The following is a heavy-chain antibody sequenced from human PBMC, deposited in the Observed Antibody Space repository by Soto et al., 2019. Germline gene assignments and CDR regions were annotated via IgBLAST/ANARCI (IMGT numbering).Heavy chain of an antibody. J-gene: IGHJ4*02. V-gene: IGHV3-23*01. Sequence: PGGSLRLSCAASGFPFSNLAMSWVRQAPGKGLEWVSGISDGGDLIYYADSVKGRFSMSRDNSENMLYLQMTNLRAEDTAIYFCARRQGTGLAAKNFDFWGQGTLVTVSS. CDR3: ARRQGTGLAAKNFDF. D-gene: IGHD2-15*01. CDR1: GFPFSNLA. CDR2: ISDGGDLI.